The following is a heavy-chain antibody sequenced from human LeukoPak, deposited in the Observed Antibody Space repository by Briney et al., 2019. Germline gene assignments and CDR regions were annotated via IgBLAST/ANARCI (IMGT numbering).Heavy chain of an antibody. CDR1: GFTFSNYA. V-gene: IGHV3-23*01. J-gene: IGHJ4*02. Sequence: GRSLRLSCAASGFTFSNYAMSWVRQAPGKGLEWVSAISGSGGNTYYADSVKGRFTISRDSSRNTLYLQVNSLRAEDTAVYYCGKSQEDDSSGYHYSNFDSWGQGTLVTVSS. D-gene: IGHD3-22*01. CDR2: ISGSGGNT. CDR3: GKSQEDDSSGYHYSNFDS.